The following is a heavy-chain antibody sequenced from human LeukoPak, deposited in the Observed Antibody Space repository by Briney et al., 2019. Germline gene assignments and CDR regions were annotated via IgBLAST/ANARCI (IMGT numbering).Heavy chain of an antibody. Sequence: GGSLRLSCAASGFTFDDYAMHWVRQAPGKGLEWVSLISGDGGSTYYADSVKGRFTISRDNSKNSLYLQMNSLRTEDTALYYCAKAKGAGYSSSWGGMGDYWGQGTLVTVSS. CDR1: GFTFDDYA. D-gene: IGHD6-13*01. CDR2: ISGDGGST. J-gene: IGHJ4*02. CDR3: AKAKGAGYSSSWGGMGDY. V-gene: IGHV3-43*02.